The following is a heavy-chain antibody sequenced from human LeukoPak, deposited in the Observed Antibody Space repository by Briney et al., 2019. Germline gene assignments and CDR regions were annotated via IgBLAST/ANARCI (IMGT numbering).Heavy chain of an antibody. D-gene: IGHD2-15*01. Sequence: PGGSLRLSCAASGFTLRFYAMSWVRQAPGKGLEWVSGINWNGGSTGYADSVKGRFTISRDNAKNSLYLQMNSLRAEDTALYYCARDRVVVAATPLYNWFDPWGQGTLVTVSS. J-gene: IGHJ5*02. CDR3: ARDRVVVAATPLYNWFDP. CDR2: INWNGGST. V-gene: IGHV3-20*04. CDR1: GFTLRFYA.